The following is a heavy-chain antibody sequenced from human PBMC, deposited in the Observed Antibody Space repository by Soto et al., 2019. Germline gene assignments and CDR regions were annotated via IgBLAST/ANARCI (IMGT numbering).Heavy chain of an antibody. CDR3: ARDYYGSGSYSV. D-gene: IGHD3-10*01. Sequence: GGSLRLSCAASGFTFDDYAMHWVRQAPGKGLEWVSGISWNSGSIGYADSVKGRFTISRDNAKNSLYLQMNSLRDEDTAVYYCARDYYGSGSYSVSGQGTTVTVSS. CDR2: ISWNSGSI. V-gene: IGHV3-9*01. CDR1: GFTFDDYA. J-gene: IGHJ6*02.